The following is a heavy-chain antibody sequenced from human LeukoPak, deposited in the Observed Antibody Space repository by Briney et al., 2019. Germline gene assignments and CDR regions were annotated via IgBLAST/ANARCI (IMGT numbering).Heavy chain of an antibody. D-gene: IGHD6-13*01. J-gene: IGHJ6*03. CDR1: GGTFSSYA. Sequence: EASVKVSCKASGGTFSSYAISWVRQAPGQGLEWMGGIIPIFGTANYAQKFQGRVTITADESTSTAYMELSSLGSEDTAVYYCARVIAAAGRNYYYYYMDVWGKGTTVTISS. CDR3: ARVIAAAGRNYYYYYMDV. V-gene: IGHV1-69*13. CDR2: IIPIFGTA.